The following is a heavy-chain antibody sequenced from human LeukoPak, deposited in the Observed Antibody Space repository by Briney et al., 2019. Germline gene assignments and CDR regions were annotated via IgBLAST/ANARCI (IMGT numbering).Heavy chain of an antibody. V-gene: IGHV3-23*01. Sequence: GGSLRLSCAASGFTFSSYAMSWVRQAPGKGREWVSAISGSGGRTYYADSVKGRFTISRDNSKNTLYLQMNSLRAEDTAVYYCAKGGGSYHKGNNLFGPWGQGTLVTVSS. CDR3: AKGGGSYHKGNNLFGP. CDR2: ISGSGGRT. J-gene: IGHJ5*02. D-gene: IGHD1-26*01. CDR1: GFTFSSYA.